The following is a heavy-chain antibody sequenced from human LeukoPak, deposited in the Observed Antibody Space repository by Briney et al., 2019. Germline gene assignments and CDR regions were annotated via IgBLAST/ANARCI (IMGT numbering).Heavy chain of an antibody. CDR3: ARVSSGYDLHWFDP. Sequence: GASMKVSCKASGYTFTGYYMHWVRQAPGQGLEWMGWINPNSGGTNYAQKFQGRVTMTRDTSISTAYMELSRLRSDDTAVYYCARVSSGYDLHWFDPWGQGTLVTVSS. D-gene: IGHD5-12*01. J-gene: IGHJ5*02. V-gene: IGHV1-2*02. CDR1: GYTFTGYY. CDR2: INPNSGGT.